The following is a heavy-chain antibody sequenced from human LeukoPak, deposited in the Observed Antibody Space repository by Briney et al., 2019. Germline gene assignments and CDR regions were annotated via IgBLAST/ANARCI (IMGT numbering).Heavy chain of an antibody. Sequence: PGGSLRLSCEASGITFSDHYMDWVRQAPGKGLEWVGRTRNKANSYTTEYAASVKGRFTISRDDSKNSLYLQMNSLKTEDTAVYYCAREPDRIAAAGRRYFDYWGQGTLVTVSS. CDR2: TRNKANSYTT. J-gene: IGHJ4*02. CDR1: GITFSDHY. D-gene: IGHD6-13*01. CDR3: AREPDRIAAAGRRYFDY. V-gene: IGHV3-72*01.